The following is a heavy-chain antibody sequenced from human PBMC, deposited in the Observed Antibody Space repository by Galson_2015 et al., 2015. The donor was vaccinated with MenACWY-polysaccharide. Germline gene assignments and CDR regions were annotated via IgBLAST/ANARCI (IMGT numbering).Heavy chain of an antibody. CDR3: ARDKGILQLDVFDI. D-gene: IGHD4-11*01. V-gene: IGHV1-69*08. CDR2: IIPILGNP. Sequence: SVKVSCKASGGTFNSYNIYWVRQAPGQGLEWMGKIIPILGNPNYAQKFQGRVTITADKSSNTVYMVLSSLRSEDTAIYYCARDKGILQLDVFDIWGQGTLVTVSS. J-gene: IGHJ3*02. CDR1: GGTFNSYN.